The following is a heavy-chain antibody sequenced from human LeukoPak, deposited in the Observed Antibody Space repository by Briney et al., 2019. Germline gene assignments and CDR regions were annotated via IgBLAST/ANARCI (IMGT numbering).Heavy chain of an antibody. J-gene: IGHJ4*02. CDR3: AREQQLAEWDY. CDR2: IYYSGST. Sequence: PSETLSLTCTVSGGSISSYYWSWIRQPPGKGLEWIGYIYYSGSTNYNPSLKSRVTISVDTSKNQFSLKLSSVTAADTAVYYCAREQQLAEWDYWGQGTLVTVSS. D-gene: IGHD6-13*01. CDR1: GGSISSYY. V-gene: IGHV4-59*01.